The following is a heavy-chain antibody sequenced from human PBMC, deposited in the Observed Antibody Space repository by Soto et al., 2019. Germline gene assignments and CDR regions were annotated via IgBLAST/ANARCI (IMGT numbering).Heavy chain of an antibody. V-gene: IGHV3-23*01. J-gene: IGHJ4*02. CDR2: ISGSGDST. CDR1: GVNFRSYG. D-gene: IGHD6-13*01. Sequence: GGSQRLSSTASGVNFRSYGMRWVRQAPGKGLEWVSAISGSGDSTYYTDSVKGRFTISRDNSKNTLYLQMNSLRAEDTAVYYCARRGPGTYFDYWGQGTLVTVSS. CDR3: ARRGPGTYFDY.